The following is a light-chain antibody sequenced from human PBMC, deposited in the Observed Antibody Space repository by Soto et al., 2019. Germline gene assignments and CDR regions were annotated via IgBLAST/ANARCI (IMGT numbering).Light chain of an antibody. V-gene: IGKV3-15*01. CDR1: QSVSSN. J-gene: IGKJ4*01. Sequence: EIVMTQSPATLSVSPGERATLSCRASQSVSSNFAWYHQKPGQPPKLLIYVASTRATGIPARFSGSGSGTEFTLTISSLQSEDFATYYCLQHNSYPLTFGGGTKVEIK. CDR3: LQHNSYPLT. CDR2: VAS.